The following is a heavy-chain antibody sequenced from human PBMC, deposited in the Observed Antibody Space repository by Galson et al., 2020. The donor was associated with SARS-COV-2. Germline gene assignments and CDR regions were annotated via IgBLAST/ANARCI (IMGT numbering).Heavy chain of an antibody. J-gene: IGHJ4*02. Sequence: GESLKISCAASGFTFSSYGMHWVRQAPGKGLEWVALISYDGSDKYYADSVKGRFTISRDNSKNTLYLQMNSLRTEDTAVYYCAKEDAINSWYDYWGQGTLVTVSS. CDR1: GFTFSSYG. CDR3: AKEDAINSWYDY. CDR2: ISYDGSDK. D-gene: IGHD6-13*01. V-gene: IGHV3-30*18.